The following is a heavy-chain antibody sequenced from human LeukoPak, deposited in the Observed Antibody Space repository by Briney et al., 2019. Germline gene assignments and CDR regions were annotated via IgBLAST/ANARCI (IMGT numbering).Heavy chain of an antibody. CDR3: ARDEI. CDR2: IKQDGSEK. J-gene: IGHJ3*02. CDR1: GYTFSSTW. Sequence: PGGTLRLSCAASGYTFSSTWINWVRQAPGEGLEGVANIKQDGSEKYYVDSVKGRFTISRDNAKNSLYLQMNSLRPEDTAVYYCARDEIWGQGTMVTVSS. V-gene: IGHV3-7*01.